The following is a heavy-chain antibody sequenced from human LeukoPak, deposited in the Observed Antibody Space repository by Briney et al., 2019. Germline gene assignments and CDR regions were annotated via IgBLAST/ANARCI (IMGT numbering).Heavy chain of an antibody. CDR3: ARDFLGGSYFYYYYGMDV. CDR1: GFTFSSYS. D-gene: IGHD1-26*01. V-gene: IGHV3-48*04. CDR2: ISSSSSTI. Sequence: GGSLRLSCAASGFTFSSYSMNWVRQAPGKGLEWVPYISSSSSTIYYADSVKGRFTISRGNAKNSLYLQMNSLRAEDTAVYYCARDFLGGSYFYYYYGMDVWGQGTTVTVSS. J-gene: IGHJ6*02.